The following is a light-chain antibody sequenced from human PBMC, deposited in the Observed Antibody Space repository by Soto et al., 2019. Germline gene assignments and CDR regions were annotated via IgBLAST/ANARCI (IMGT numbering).Light chain of an antibody. CDR3: QQYNNWPPDT. V-gene: IGKV3-15*01. CDR1: QSVNNN. Sequence: EIILTQSPASLSVSPGERATLSCRASQSVNNNLAWYQQKRGQAPRLLIYGASTRATGIPGRFRGSGSGTEFTLTITSLQSEDFAVYFCQQYNNWPPDTFGQGPKLEIK. J-gene: IGKJ2*01. CDR2: GAS.